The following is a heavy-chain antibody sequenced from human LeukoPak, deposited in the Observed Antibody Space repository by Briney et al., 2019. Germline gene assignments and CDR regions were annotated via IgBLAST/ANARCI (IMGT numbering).Heavy chain of an antibody. V-gene: IGHV3-33*01. CDR1: GFTFSSYG. CDR3: ARGPLAMVRGVYDY. D-gene: IGHD3-10*01. CDR2: IWYDGSNK. Sequence: GRSLRLSCAASGFTFSSYGMHWVRQAPGKGLEWVAVIWYDGSNKYYADSVKGRFTISRDNSKNTLYLQMNSLRAEDTAVYYCARGPLAMVRGVYDYWGQGTLVTVSS. J-gene: IGHJ4*02.